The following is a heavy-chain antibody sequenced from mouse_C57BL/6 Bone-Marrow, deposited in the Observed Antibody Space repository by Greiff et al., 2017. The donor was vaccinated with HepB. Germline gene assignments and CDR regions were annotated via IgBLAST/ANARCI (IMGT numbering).Heavy chain of an antibody. V-gene: IGHV1-81*01. D-gene: IGHD2-5*01. J-gene: IGHJ2*01. CDR1: GCTFTSYG. CDR3: ARSYYSKSLDY. CDR2: IYPRSGNT. Sequence: VQLQQSGAELARPGASVKLSCKASGCTFTSYGISWVKQRTGQGLEWIGEIYPRSGNTYYNEKFKGKATLTADKSSSTAYMELRSLTSEDSAVYFCARSYYSKSLDYWGQGTTLTVSS.